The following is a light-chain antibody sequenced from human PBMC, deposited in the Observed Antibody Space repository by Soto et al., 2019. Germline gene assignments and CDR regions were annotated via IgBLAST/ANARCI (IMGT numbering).Light chain of an antibody. CDR2: GDT. Sequence: QSVLTPPPSVSGAPGQRATISCTGSSSNIGADYDVHWYQQLPGTAPKLLIYGDTNRPSGVPDRFSGSKSGTSASLAITGLQAEDEADYYCQSYDNSLSGPVVFGGGTKLTVL. J-gene: IGLJ2*01. CDR1: SSNIGADYD. V-gene: IGLV1-40*01. CDR3: QSYDNSLSGPVV.